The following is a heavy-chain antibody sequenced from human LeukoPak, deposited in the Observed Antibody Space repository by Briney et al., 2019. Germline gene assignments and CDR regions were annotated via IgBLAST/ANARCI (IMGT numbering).Heavy chain of an antibody. J-gene: IGHJ4*02. CDR1: GFTFSSYW. Sequence: GGSLRLSCAASGFTFSSYWMHWVRQAPGKGLEWVSRINSDGSSTSYADSVKGRFTISRDNAKNTLYLQMNSLGAEDTAVYYCARGYYGSGSYYPFDYWGQGTLVTVSS. CDR3: ARGYYGSGSYYPFDY. CDR2: INSDGSST. V-gene: IGHV3-74*01. D-gene: IGHD3-10*01.